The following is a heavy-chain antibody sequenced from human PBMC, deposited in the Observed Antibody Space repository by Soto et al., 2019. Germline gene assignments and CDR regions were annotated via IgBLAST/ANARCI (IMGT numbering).Heavy chain of an antibody. Sequence: QLQLQESGSGLVKPSQTLSLTCAVSGGSISSGGYSWSWIRQPPGKGLEWIGYIYHSGSTYYNPAYTRPVTTSLDRPKNQFSLKRGSVTASATAVYYCARGPPFGRWGPGTLVTVSS. D-gene: IGHD3-3*01. CDR2: IYHSGST. CDR1: GGSISSGGYS. CDR3: ARGPPFGR. J-gene: IGHJ4*02. V-gene: IGHV4-30-2*01.